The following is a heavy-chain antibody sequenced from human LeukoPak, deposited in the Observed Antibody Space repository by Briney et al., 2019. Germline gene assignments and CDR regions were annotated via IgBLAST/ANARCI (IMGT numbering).Heavy chain of an antibody. CDR3: AREQSSGYYSFGFNYYYYYTDV. D-gene: IGHD3-22*01. J-gene: IGHJ6*03. CDR2: ISAYNGNT. V-gene: IGHV1-18*01. CDR1: GYTFTSYG. Sequence: GASVKVSCKASGYTFTSYGISWVRQAPGQGLEWMGWISAYNGNTNYAQKLQGRVTMTTDTSTSTAYMELRSLRSDDTAVYYCAREQSSGYYSFGFNYYYYYTDVWGKGTTVTVSS.